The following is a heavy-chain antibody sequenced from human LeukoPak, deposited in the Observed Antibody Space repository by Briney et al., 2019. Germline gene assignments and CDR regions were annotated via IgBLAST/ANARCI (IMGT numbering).Heavy chain of an antibody. D-gene: IGHD3-16*02. CDR3: ANDIGGRVIVRVFDY. J-gene: IGHJ4*02. V-gene: IGHV3-9*01. CDR2: DSWHSGSI. CDR1: GFTFDDCT. Sequence: GGSLRLSCAASGFTFDDCTWHSGVRDPRGGLEEWSGDSWHSGSIGYTDSVKGRFTISRDNAKNSLYLQMNTLRAEDTALYYCANDIGGRVIVRVFDYWGQGPLVTVYS.